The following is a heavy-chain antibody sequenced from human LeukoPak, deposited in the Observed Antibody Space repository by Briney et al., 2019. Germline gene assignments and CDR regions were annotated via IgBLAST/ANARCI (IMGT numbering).Heavy chain of an antibody. CDR3: ARDYGDDPWGDY. CDR1: GFTFSSYA. J-gene: IGHJ4*02. D-gene: IGHD4-17*01. Sequence: PGGSLRLSCAASGFTFSSYAMHWVRQAPGKGLEWVAVTSYDGSNKYYADSVKGRFTISRDNSKNTLYLQMNSLRAEDTAVYYCARDYGDDPWGDYWGQGTLVTVSS. CDR2: TSYDGSNK. V-gene: IGHV3-30-3*01.